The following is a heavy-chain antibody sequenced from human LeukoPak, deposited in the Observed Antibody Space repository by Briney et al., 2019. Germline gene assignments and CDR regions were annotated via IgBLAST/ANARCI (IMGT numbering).Heavy chain of an antibody. Sequence: SETLSLTCAVYGGSISNYYYWTWIRQPPGKGLEWIGYVYYSGSTNYNPSLKSRVTISVDPSKNQFSLKLSSVTAADTAVYYCARGGDYGGNRGYYYYGMDVWGQGTTVTVSS. CDR1: GGSISNYY. CDR3: ARGGDYGGNRGYYYYGMDV. CDR2: VYYSGST. V-gene: IGHV4-59*01. D-gene: IGHD4-23*01. J-gene: IGHJ6*02.